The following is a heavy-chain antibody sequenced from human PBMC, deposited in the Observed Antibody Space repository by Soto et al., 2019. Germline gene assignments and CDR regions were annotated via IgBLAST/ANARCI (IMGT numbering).Heavy chain of an antibody. V-gene: IGHV3-74*01. CDR1: GFTFSSYW. D-gene: IGHD1-1*01. CDR2: INSDGSST. CDR3: ARVSRIQGLETGGYYGMDV. Sequence: PGGSLRLSCAASGFTFSSYWMHWVRQAPGKGLVWVSRINSDGSSTSYADSVKGRFTISRDNAKNTLYLQMNSLRAEDTAVYYCARVSRIQGLETGGYYGMDVWGQGTTVTVSS. J-gene: IGHJ6*02.